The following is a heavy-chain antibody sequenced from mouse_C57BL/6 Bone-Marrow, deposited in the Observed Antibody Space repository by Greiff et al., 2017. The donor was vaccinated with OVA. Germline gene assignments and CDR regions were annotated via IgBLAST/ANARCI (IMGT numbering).Heavy chain of an antibody. J-gene: IGHJ4*01. CDR1: GYAFSSSW. CDR2: IYPGDGDT. Sequence: VKLMESGPELVKPGASVKISCKASGYAFSSSWMNWVKQRPGKGLEWIGRIYPGDGDTNYNGKFKGKATLTADKSSSTAYMQLSSLTSEDSAVYFCASFDYDGGDYYYAMDYWGQGTSVTVSS. V-gene: IGHV1-82*01. D-gene: IGHD2-4*01. CDR3: ASFDYDGGDYYYAMDY.